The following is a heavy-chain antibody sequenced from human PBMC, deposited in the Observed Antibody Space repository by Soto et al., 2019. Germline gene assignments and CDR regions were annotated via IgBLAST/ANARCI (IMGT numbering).Heavy chain of an antibody. CDR2: ISGTSNSI. CDR3: ARGFDLQYGMDV. J-gene: IGHJ6*02. V-gene: IGHV3-48*02. Sequence: GGSLRLSCAASGVTLSIYSMSWVRQAPRKGLEWVSYISGTSNSIYYADSVKGRFTISRDNAKNSVFLQMNSLRDEDTAVYYCARGFDLQYGMDVWGQGTTVTVSS. CDR1: GVTLSIYS. D-gene: IGHD3-10*01.